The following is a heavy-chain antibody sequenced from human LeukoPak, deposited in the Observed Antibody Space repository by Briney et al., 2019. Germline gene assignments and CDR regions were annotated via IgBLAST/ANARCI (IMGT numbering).Heavy chain of an antibody. CDR3: ARLDYFVSGSYIP. CDR2: IYYSGST. V-gene: IGHV4-39*07. J-gene: IGHJ3*01. Sequence: KPSETLSLTCTVSGGSISSSSYCWGWIPQRPGKGLEWIMSIYYSGSTYYNPSLKRRVTISVDTSNNQFSLMMSSVTAADTAVYYCARLDYFVSGSYIPWGEGTMVTVSS. D-gene: IGHD3-10*01. CDR1: GGSISSSSYC.